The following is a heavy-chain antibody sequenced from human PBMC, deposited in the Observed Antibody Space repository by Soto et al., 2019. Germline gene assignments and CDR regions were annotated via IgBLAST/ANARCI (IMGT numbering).Heavy chain of an antibody. D-gene: IGHD5-18*01. CDR3: ARVDTAMDYYYYGMDV. CDR2: IYYSGST. V-gene: IGHV4-31*03. Sequence: SETLSLTCTVSGGSISSGGYYWSWIRQHPGKGLEWIGYIYYSGSTYYNPSLKSRVTISVDTSKNQFSLKLGSVTAADTAVYYCARVDTAMDYYYYGMDVWGQGTTVTVSS. CDR1: GGSISSGGYY. J-gene: IGHJ6*02.